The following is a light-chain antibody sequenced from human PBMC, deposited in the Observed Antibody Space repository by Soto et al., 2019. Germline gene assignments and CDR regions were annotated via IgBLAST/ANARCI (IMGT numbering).Light chain of an antibody. CDR3: SSYASSNIYYV. J-gene: IGLJ1*01. Sequence: QSVLTQPPSASGSPGQSVTISCTGTSSDVGGYNYVSWYQQHPGKAPNLMIYEVSKRPSGVPDRFSGSKSGNTASLTVSGLQAEDEADYYCSSYASSNIYYVFGTGTKVTVL. V-gene: IGLV2-8*01. CDR2: EVS. CDR1: SSDVGGYNY.